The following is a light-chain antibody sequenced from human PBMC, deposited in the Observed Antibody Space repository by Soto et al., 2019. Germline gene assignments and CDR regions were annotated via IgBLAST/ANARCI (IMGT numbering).Light chain of an antibody. V-gene: IGKV3-20*01. Sequence: EIVLTQSPGTLSLSPGERATLACRASQSVSSDYLAWYQQKPGHTPKVLIYRASSRATGIPDRFSGSGSGTDFTLTISRLEPEDFAVYYCQQYGSSGTFGPGTQVDIK. CDR1: QSVSSDY. J-gene: IGKJ1*01. CDR3: QQYGSSGT. CDR2: RAS.